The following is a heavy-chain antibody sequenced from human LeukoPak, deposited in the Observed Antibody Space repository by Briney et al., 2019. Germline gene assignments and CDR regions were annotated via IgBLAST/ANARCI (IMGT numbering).Heavy chain of an antibody. D-gene: IGHD1-20*01. Sequence: SETLSLTCTVSGGSISSYYWSWIRQPPGKGLEWIGYIYYSGSTNYNPSLKSRVTISVDTSKNQFSLKLSSVTAADTAVYYCARQTTYNWNDLPGAFDIWGQGTMVTVSS. CDR3: ARQTTYNWNDLPGAFDI. V-gene: IGHV4-59*08. CDR2: IYYSGST. J-gene: IGHJ3*02. CDR1: GGSISSYY.